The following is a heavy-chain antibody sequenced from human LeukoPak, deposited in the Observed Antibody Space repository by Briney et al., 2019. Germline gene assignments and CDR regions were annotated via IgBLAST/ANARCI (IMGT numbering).Heavy chain of an antibody. CDR1: GGSISSGGYY. CDR3: ARGAEDTAWGYFDY. CDR2: IYYSGST. Sequence: PSQTLSLTCTVSGGSISSGGYYWSWIRQHPGKGLEWIGYIYYSGSTYYNPSLKSRVTISVDTSKNQFSLKLSSVTAADTAVYYCARGAEDTAWGYFDYWGQETLVTVSS. J-gene: IGHJ4*02. V-gene: IGHV4-31*03. D-gene: IGHD5-18*01.